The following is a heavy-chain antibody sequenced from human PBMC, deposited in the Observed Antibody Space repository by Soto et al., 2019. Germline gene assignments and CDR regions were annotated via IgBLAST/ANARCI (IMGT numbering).Heavy chain of an antibody. V-gene: IGHV3-21*01. CDR2: ISSSSSYI. J-gene: IGHJ6*02. D-gene: IGHD3-22*01. CDR1: GFTFSSYS. CDR3: ARGIGDSSPRASPGYYYGMDV. Sequence: SLRLSCAASGFTFSSYSMNWVRQAPGKGLEWVSSISSSSSYIYYADSVKGRFTISRDNAKNSLYLQMNSLRAEDTAVYYCARGIGDSSPRASPGYYYGMDVWGQGTTVTVSS.